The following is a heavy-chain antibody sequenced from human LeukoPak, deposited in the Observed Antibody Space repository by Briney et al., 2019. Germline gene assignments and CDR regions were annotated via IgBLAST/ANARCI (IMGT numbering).Heavy chain of an antibody. CDR2: ISYDGSNK. CDR1: GFTFSSYG. D-gene: IGHD4-17*01. V-gene: IGHV3-30*18. J-gene: IGHJ4*02. CDR3: AKDQDYGDYSFDY. Sequence: PGGSLRLSCAASGFTFSSYGMHWVRQAPGKGLEWVAVISYDGSNKYYADSVKGRFTISRDNSKNTLYLQMNSLRAEDTAVYYCAKDQDYGDYSFDYWGQGTLVTVSS.